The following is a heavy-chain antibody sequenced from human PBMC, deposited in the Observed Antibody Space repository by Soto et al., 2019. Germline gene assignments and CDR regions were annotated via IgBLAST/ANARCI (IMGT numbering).Heavy chain of an antibody. V-gene: IGHV3-23*01. D-gene: IGHD1-26*01. CDR2: ISGSGGST. CDR1: GFTFSSYA. CDR3: AKVSGSHLVYGMDV. Sequence: GGSLRLSCAASGFTFSSYAMSWVRQAPGKGLEWVSAISGSGGSTYYADSVKGRFTISRDNSKNTLYLQMNSLRAEDTAVYYCAKVSGSHLVYGMDVWGQGTTVTVSS. J-gene: IGHJ6*02.